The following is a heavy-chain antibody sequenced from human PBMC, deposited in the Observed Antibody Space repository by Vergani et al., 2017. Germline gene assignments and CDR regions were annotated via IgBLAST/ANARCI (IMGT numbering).Heavy chain of an antibody. CDR1: GGTFSSNS. Sequence: QGQLAQSGAEVKKPGSSVKVSCKASGGTFSSNSISWVRQTPGQGLEWMGRIIPIFGTTSYAQKLQGRVTILADESTSTAYMELRSLRSEYTAVYYCARSRGYYSYYFDFWGQGTLVTVSS. CDR3: ARSRGYYSYYFDF. CDR2: IIPIFGTT. D-gene: IGHD3-22*01. J-gene: IGHJ4*02. V-gene: IGHV1-69*13.